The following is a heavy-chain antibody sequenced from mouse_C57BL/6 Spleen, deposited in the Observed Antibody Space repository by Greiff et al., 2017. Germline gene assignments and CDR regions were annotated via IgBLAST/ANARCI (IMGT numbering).Heavy chain of an antibody. CDR1: GYTFTSYW. CDR2: IKPSNGGT. J-gene: IGHJ2*01. D-gene: IGHD3-2*02. Sequence: VQLQQPGPELVKPGASVKLSCKASGYTFTSYWMHWVKQRPGQGLEWIGDIKPSNGGTNYNEKFKSTATLTVDKSASTAYMQLISLTSEDSAVYYCARGAAQATCGDYWGQGTTLTVSS. CDR3: ARGAAQATCGDY. V-gene: IGHV1-53*01.